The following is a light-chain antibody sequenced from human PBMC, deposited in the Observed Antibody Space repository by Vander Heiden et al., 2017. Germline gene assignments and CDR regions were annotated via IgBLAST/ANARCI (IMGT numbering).Light chain of an antibody. CDR1: QSISTY. J-gene: IGKJ2*01. CDR3: QQSYSAPYT. CDR2: AAS. V-gene: IGKV1-39*01. Sequence: DIQVTQSPSSLPASVGDRVTITCRANQSISTYLSWYQQKPGKAPSLLISAASRLQSAVPSRFSGSGSGTDFTLTISSLQPEDFAAYFCQQSYSAPYTFGQGTKLEIK.